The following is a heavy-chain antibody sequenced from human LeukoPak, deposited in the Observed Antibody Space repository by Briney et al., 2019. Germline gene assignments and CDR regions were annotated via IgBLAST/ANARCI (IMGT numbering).Heavy chain of an antibody. J-gene: IGHJ4*02. CDR2: IYAYNGNT. Sequence: GASVTVSCKSSGYTFTSYGISWVRQAPGQGLEWMGWIYAYNGNTNYAHKLQGRVTITTDTSTSTAYMELRNLRSDDTAVYYCAVNYCSSTSCHDYWGQGTLVTVSS. CDR3: AVNYCSSTSCHDY. V-gene: IGHV1-18*01. D-gene: IGHD2-2*01. CDR1: GYTFTSYG.